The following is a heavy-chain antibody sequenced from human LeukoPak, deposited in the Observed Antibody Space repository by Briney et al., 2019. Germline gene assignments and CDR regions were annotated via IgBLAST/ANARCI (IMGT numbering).Heavy chain of an antibody. CDR1: GFTFSSYA. Sequence: GGSLRLSCAASGFTFSSYAMTWVRQAPGKGLEWVSALSGGGDSTYYADSVQRRFTISRDNSKNTLYLQMNSLRAEDTAVYYCAKGPGYCSSTSCPADYWGQGTLVTVSS. D-gene: IGHD2-2*01. CDR3: AKGPGYCSSTSCPADY. V-gene: IGHV3-23*01. CDR2: LSGGGDST. J-gene: IGHJ4*02.